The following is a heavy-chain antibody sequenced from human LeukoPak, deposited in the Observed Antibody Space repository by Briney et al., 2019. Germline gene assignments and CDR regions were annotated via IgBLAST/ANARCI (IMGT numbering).Heavy chain of an antibody. J-gene: IGHJ6*02. CDR2: INNDGSSA. Sequence: GGSLRLSCAASGFTFNNYWIHWVRQVPGKGLVRVSRINNDGSSASYVDSVKGRFTISRDSAKNTLFLQMNSLRAEDTAVYYCARRGTGHGMDVWGQGTTVIVSS. V-gene: IGHV3-74*01. D-gene: IGHD1-1*01. CDR3: ARRGTGHGMDV. CDR1: GFTFNNYW.